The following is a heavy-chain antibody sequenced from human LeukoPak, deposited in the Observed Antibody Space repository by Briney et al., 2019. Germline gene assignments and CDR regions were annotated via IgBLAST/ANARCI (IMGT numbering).Heavy chain of an antibody. V-gene: IGHV1-46*01. D-gene: IGHD6-13*01. CDR3: ATFRISQLAAAGTWFDP. Sequence: GASVKVSCKASGYSFTSYYMHWVRQAPGQGLEWMGVINPSGGSTSYAQKFQGRVTMTEDTSTDTAYTELSSLRSEDTAVYYCATFRISQLAAAGTWFDPWGQGTLVTVSS. CDR2: INPSGGST. J-gene: IGHJ5*02. CDR1: GYSFTSYY.